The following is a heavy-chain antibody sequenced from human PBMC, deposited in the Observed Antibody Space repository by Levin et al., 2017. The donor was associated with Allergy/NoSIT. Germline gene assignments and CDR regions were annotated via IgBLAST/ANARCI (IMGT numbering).Heavy chain of an antibody. CDR1: GFTFSNFG. J-gene: IGHJ4*02. Sequence: GESLKISCAASGFTFSNFGIHWVRQAPGKGLEWVSAIWYDGSNKYYRDSVKGRFTISRDNSKNTLYLQMDSLRVEDTAVYYCARDRYSGVAGIDLRHPVECWGQGTLVTVAS. D-gene: IGHD6-19*01. CDR3: ARDRYSGVAGIDLRHPVEC. CDR2: IWYDGSNK. V-gene: IGHV3-33*01.